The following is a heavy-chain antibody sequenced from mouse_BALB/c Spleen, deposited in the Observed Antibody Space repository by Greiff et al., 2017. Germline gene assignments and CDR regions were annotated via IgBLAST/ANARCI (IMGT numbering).Heavy chain of an antibody. D-gene: IGHD2-3*01. J-gene: IGHJ1*01. CDR2: ISNLAYSI. CDR3: AKIYDGYPYWYFDV. CDR1: GFTFSDYG. Sequence: EVNVVESGGGLVQPGGSRKLSCAASGFTFSDYGMAWVRQAPGKGPEWVAFISNLAYSIYYADTVTGRFTISRENAKNTLYLEMSSLRSEDTAMYYCAKIYDGYPYWYFDVWGAGTTVTVSS. V-gene: IGHV5-15*02.